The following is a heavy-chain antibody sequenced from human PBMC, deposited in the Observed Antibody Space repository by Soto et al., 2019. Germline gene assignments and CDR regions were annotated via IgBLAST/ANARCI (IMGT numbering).Heavy chain of an antibody. CDR1: GFSLSTSGVG. D-gene: IGHD2-15*01. CDR2: IYWDDDK. CDR3: AHKDGRIDY. Sequence: ASGPTLGNPTQTLTLPCTFPGFSLSTSGVGVGWIRQPPGKALEWLALIYWDDDKRYSPSLKSRLTITKDTSKNQVVLTMTNMDPVDTGSYYFAHKDGRIDYGGQGTLVTVSS. J-gene: IGHJ4*02. V-gene: IGHV2-5*02.